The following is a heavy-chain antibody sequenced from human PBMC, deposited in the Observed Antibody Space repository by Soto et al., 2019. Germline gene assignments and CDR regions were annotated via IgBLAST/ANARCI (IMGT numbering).Heavy chain of an antibody. Sequence: PGGSLRLSCAASGFTFSSYGMHGVRQAPGKGLEGVAVISYDGSNKYYADSVKGRFTISRDNSKNTLYLQMNSLRAEDTAVYFCAKTKFNWGWGNDAFDIWGQGTMVTVSS. CDR3: AKTKFNWGWGNDAFDI. J-gene: IGHJ3*02. D-gene: IGHD7-27*01. CDR2: ISYDGSNK. V-gene: IGHV3-30*18. CDR1: GFTFSSYG.